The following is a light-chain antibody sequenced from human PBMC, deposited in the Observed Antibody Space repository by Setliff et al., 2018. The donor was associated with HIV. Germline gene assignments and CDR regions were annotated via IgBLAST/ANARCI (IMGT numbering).Light chain of an antibody. CDR3: RSYDSSLSGYV. V-gene: IGLV1-40*01. CDR1: SSNIGAGYD. CDR2: GNS. J-gene: IGLJ1*01. Sequence: QSALTQPPSVSGAPGQRVTISCTGSSSNIGAGYDVHWYQQLPGKAPKLLIYGNSNRPSGVPNRFSGSKSGTSASLAITGLQAEYEADYYCRSYDSSLSGYVFGTGTKVTVL.